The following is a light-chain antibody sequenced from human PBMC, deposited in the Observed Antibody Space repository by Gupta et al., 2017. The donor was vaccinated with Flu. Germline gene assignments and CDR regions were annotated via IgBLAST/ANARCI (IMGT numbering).Light chain of an antibody. CDR1: QYIKNS. J-gene: IGKJ4*01. Sequence: DIKMTQSPSSLYASVGDRVTITCQASQYIKNSVNWYQQKPGEAPKVLIYGASSVQKGVPRRFSGSGSGTEFKITIRSRQPEDFAKYYCQQYNDFPVTFGRGTKLENK. V-gene: IGKV1-33*01. CDR2: GAS. CDR3: QQYNDFPVT.